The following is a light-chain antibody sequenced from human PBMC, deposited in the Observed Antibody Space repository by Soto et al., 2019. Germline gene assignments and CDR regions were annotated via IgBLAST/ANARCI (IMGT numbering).Light chain of an antibody. J-gene: IGLJ1*01. CDR1: SRDIGGYNY. V-gene: IGLV2-14*01. Sequence: QSLVAQPASLSGSPGQSITISCTGTSRDIGGYNYVSWYQQHPGKAPKLMIYDVNNRPSGVSDRFSASKSGNTASLTISGLQAEDEANYYCGSYTSSSTNVFGTGTKVTVL. CDR2: DVN. CDR3: GSYTSSSTNV.